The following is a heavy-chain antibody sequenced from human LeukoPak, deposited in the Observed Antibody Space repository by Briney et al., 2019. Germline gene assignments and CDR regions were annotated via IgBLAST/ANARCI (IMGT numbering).Heavy chain of an antibody. D-gene: IGHD1-14*01. J-gene: IGHJ4*02. CDR3: ARDRNFPAYYFDY. CDR2: IYSSGTI. V-gene: IGHV4-39*02. CDR1: GASIRNTSFY. Sequence: PSETLSLTCAVSGASIRNTSFYWGWIRQPPGTGLQWIASIYSSGTIYYNPSIKSRITLFVDTSKNQVSLKLRSVTAADTAVYYCARDRNFPAYYFDYWGQGALVTVSS.